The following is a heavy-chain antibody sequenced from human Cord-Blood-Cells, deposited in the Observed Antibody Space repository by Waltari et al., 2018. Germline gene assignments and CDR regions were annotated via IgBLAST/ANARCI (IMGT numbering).Heavy chain of an antibody. CDR2: IIPILGIA. Sequence: QVQLVQSGAEVKKPGSSVKVSCKASGGTFSSYAISWVRQAPGQGLEWMGRIIPILGIANYAQKCQGRVTITADKSTSTADMELSSLRSEDTAVYYCAKGLVVVPAARTNWFDPWGQGTLVTVSS. V-gene: IGHV1-69*09. J-gene: IGHJ5*02. D-gene: IGHD2-2*01. CDR1: GGTFSSYA. CDR3: AKGLVVVPAARTNWFDP.